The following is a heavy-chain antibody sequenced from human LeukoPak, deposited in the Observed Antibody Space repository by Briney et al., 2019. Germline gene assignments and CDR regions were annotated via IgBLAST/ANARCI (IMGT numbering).Heavy chain of an antibody. D-gene: IGHD2-2*01. Sequence: PSETLSLTCTVSGGSISSYYWSWLRQPPGKGLGWIGYIYYSGSTNYNPSLKSRVTISVDTSKNQFSLKLSSVTAADTAVYYCARDRGYCSSTSCYQWFDPWGQGTLVTVSS. CDR1: GGSISSYY. CDR3: ARDRGYCSSTSCYQWFDP. J-gene: IGHJ5*02. V-gene: IGHV4-59*01. CDR2: IYYSGST.